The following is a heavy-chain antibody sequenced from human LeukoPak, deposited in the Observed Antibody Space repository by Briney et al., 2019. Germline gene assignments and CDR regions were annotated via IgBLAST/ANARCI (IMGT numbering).Heavy chain of an antibody. CDR1: GFTFSDYY. D-gene: IGHD1-1*01. Sequence: PGGSLRLSCAASGFTFSDYYMSWIRQAPGKGLEWVSYISSGGSTIYYADSVKGRFTISRDNAKNSLYLQMNSLRAEDTAVYYCARDPNWNPVSVDYWGQGTLVTVSS. CDR2: ISSGGSTI. J-gene: IGHJ4*02. V-gene: IGHV3-11*01. CDR3: ARDPNWNPVSVDY.